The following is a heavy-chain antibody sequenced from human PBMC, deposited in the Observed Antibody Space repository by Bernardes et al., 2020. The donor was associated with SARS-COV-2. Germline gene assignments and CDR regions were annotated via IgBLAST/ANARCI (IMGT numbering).Heavy chain of an antibody. V-gene: IGHV4-61*02. CDR2: IYTSGST. J-gene: IGHJ4*02. D-gene: IGHD2-2*01. Sequence: TLSLTCTVSGGSISSGSYYWSWIRQPAGKGLEWIGRIYTSGSTNYNPSLKSRVTISVDTSKNQFSLKLSSVTAADTAVYYCARDGSYYSSTSCSPAFDYWGQGTLVTVSS. CDR3: ARDGSYYSSTSCSPAFDY. CDR1: GGSISSGSYY.